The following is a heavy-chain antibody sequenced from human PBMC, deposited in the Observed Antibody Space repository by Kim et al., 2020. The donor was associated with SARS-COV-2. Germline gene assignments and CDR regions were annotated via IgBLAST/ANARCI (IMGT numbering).Heavy chain of an antibody. Sequence: GGSLRLSCAASGFTFSSFWMHWARQAPGKGLVWVSRVNSDGRSTSYADSVKGRFTISRDNAKNTLYLQMNSLRAEDTAVYYCARSGLGPNWFDPWGQGTLVTVSS. CDR3: ARSGLGPNWFDP. D-gene: IGHD3-16*01. CDR1: GFTFSSFW. CDR2: VNSDGRST. J-gene: IGHJ5*02. V-gene: IGHV3-74*01.